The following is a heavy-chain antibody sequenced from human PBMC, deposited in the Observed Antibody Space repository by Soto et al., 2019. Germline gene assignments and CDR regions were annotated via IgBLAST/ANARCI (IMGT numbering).Heavy chain of an antibody. CDR2: INHSGST. CDR3: ASPSRIAAAGTSY. V-gene: IGHV4-34*01. D-gene: IGHD6-13*01. Sequence: PSETLSLTCAVYGGSFSGYYWSWIRQPPGKGLEWTGEINHSGSTNYNPSLKSRVTISVDTSKNQFSLKLSSVTAADTAVYYCASPSRIAAAGTSYWGQGTLVTVSS. CDR1: GGSFSGYY. J-gene: IGHJ4*02.